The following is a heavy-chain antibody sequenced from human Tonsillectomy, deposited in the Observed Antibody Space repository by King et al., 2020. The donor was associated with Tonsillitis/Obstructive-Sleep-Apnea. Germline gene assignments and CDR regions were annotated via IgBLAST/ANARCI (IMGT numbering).Heavy chain of an antibody. Sequence: VQLVESGGGVVQSGRSLRLSCAASGFTFSNYAMHWVRQAPGKGLEWVAAISYDGSDQYYADSVKGRFTISRDTSRNTLDMQMNSLRAEDTAVYYCARDWMYSSSPIYYFEYWGQGTLVPVSS. V-gene: IGHV3-30*04. CDR1: GFTFSNYA. CDR2: ISYDGSDQ. D-gene: IGHD6-13*01. J-gene: IGHJ4*02. CDR3: ARDWMYSSSPIYYFEY.